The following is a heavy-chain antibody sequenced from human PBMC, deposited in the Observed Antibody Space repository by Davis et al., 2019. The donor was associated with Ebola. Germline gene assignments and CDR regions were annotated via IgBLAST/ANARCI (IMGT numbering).Heavy chain of an antibody. J-gene: IGHJ6*02. CDR3: ARRPVGATDYYGMDV. V-gene: IGHV5-51*01. D-gene: IGHD1-26*01. Sequence: GESLKISCKGSGYSFTSYWIGWVRQMPGKGLEWMGIIYPGDSDTRYSPSFQGQVTISADKSISTAYLQWSSLKASDTAMYYCARRPVGATDYYGMDVWGQGTTVTVSS. CDR1: GYSFTSYW. CDR2: IYPGDSDT.